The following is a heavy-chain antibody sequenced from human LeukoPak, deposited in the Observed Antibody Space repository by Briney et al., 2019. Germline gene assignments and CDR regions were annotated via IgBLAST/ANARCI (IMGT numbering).Heavy chain of an antibody. CDR1: GGTFSSYA. CDR2: IIPIPGIA. V-gene: IGHV1-69*04. CDR3: ARDAGLDDSSGYYSAPFGY. J-gene: IGHJ4*02. Sequence: ASVKVSCKASGGTFSSYAISWVRQAPGQGLEWMGRIIPIPGIANYAQKFQGRVTITADKSTSTAYMELSSLRSEDTAVYYCARDAGLDDSSGYYSAPFGYWGQGTLVTVSS. D-gene: IGHD3-22*01.